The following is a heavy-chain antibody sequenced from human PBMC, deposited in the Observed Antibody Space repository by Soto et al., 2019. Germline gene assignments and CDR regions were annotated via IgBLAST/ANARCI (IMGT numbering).Heavy chain of an antibody. J-gene: IGHJ5*02. Sequence: SETLSLTCIVSGESISSSSYYWGWSRQPPGKGLEWIGSIYYSGRTYYNPSFKSRVTIPIDTSNNQFSLKLSSVTATDTAVYYRARQRTPVVTQAYFDPWGQGPLVTVSS. CDR3: ARQRTPVVTQAYFDP. CDR1: GESISSSSYY. D-gene: IGHD2-21*02. CDR2: IYYSGRT. V-gene: IGHV4-39*01.